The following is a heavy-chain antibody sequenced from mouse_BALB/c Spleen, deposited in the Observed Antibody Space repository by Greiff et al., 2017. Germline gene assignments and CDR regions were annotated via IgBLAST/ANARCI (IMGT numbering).Heavy chain of an antibody. V-gene: IGHV14-1*02. Sequence: EVQLQQSGAELVRPGALVKLSCKASGFNIKDYYMHWVKQRPEQGLEWIGWIDPENGNTIYDPKFQGKASITADTSSNTAYLQLSSLTSEDTAVYYCARWDYGSSYYFDYWGQGTTLTVSA. CDR1: GFNIKDYY. CDR2: IDPENGNT. CDR3: ARWDYGSSYYFDY. D-gene: IGHD1-1*01. J-gene: IGHJ2*01.